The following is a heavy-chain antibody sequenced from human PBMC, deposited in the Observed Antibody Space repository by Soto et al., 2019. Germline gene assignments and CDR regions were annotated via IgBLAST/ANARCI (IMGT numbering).Heavy chain of an antibody. CDR3: ARGSCSSSWDFPLCAY. CDR1: GGTFSSYA. Sequence: SVKVSCKASGGTFSSYAISWVRQAPGQGLEWMGGIIPIFGTANYAQKFQGRVTITADESTSTAYMELSSLRSEDTAVYYCARGSCSSSWDFPLCAYWGHRTLVTVSS. CDR2: IIPIFGTA. J-gene: IGHJ4*01. D-gene: IGHD6-13*01. V-gene: IGHV1-69*13.